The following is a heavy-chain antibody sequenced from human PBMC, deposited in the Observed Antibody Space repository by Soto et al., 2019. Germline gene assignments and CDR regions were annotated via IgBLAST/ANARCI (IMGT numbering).Heavy chain of an antibody. D-gene: IGHD3-16*01. Sequence: ASVKVSCKASGYTFTGYYMHWVRQAPGQGREWMGWINPNSGGTNYAQKFQGRVTMTRDTSISTAYMELSRLRSDDTAVYYCARERGILYYYYYGMDVWGQGTTVTVSS. J-gene: IGHJ6*02. CDR1: GYTFTGYY. CDR2: INPNSGGT. V-gene: IGHV1-2*02. CDR3: ARERGILYYYYYGMDV.